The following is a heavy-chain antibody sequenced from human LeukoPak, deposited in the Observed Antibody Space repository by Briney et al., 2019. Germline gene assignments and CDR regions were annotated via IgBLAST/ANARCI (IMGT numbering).Heavy chain of an antibody. CDR2: IKYDGGEK. Sequence: GGSLRLSCAASGFTFTTYWMGWVRQAPGKGLEWVANIKYDGGEKYYVDSVKGRFTISRDNAKNSLYLQMNSLRAEDMAVYYCARPSYNSGSYFYYWGQGILVTVSS. J-gene: IGHJ4*02. V-gene: IGHV3-7*04. CDR1: GFTFTTYW. D-gene: IGHD3-10*01. CDR3: ARPSYNSGSYFYY.